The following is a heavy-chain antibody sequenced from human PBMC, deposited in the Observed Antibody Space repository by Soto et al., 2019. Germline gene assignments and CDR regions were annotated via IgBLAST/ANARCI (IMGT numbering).Heavy chain of an antibody. Sequence: SVRVSCKASGGTFSTHAIIWVRQAPGHGLEWMGGIIPISGTTYYTQKFQGRVTITADEPTSTAFMELSSLKSDDTAVFYCAGGYCSGGNCYSGMDVWGQGTMVTVSS. CDR2: IIPISGTT. CDR1: GGTFSTHA. J-gene: IGHJ6*02. V-gene: IGHV1-69*13. CDR3: AGGYCSGGNCYSGMDV. D-gene: IGHD2-15*01.